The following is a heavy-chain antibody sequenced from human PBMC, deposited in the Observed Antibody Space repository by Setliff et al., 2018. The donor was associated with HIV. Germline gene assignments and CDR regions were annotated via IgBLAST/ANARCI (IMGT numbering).Heavy chain of an antibody. CDR3: ARDLHANYHVVDI. J-gene: IGHJ3*02. Sequence: SETLSLTCTVSGGSISSSHDFWNWIRHHPGKGLEWIGTVYYTGKTYYNPSLQSRLTMSADTSKNQLYLKINSVTAADTAVYFCARDLHANYHVVDIWGPGTMVTVSS. D-gene: IGHD2-15*01. CDR2: VYYTGKT. V-gene: IGHV4-31*03. CDR1: GGSISSSHDF.